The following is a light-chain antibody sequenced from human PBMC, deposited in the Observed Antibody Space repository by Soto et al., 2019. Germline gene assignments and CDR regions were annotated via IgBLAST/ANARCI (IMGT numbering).Light chain of an antibody. V-gene: IGKV1-5*01. CDR2: DAS. Sequence: DIQMTQSPSTLSASVGDRVTITCRASQSIRSWLAWYQQKLGKAPKFLIYDASSLESGVPSRFSGSGSGTEFTLTISSLHPDDFATYYCQQYNSYWTFGQGTKVDIK. CDR1: QSIRSW. CDR3: QQYNSYWT. J-gene: IGKJ1*01.